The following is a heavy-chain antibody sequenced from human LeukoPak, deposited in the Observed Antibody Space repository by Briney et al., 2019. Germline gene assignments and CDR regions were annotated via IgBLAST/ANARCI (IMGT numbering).Heavy chain of an antibody. J-gene: IGHJ3*02. V-gene: IGHV3-30*18. Sequence: GGSLRLSCAASGFIFSSYGIHWVRQAPGKGLEGVGVISNDGTDKYYADSVKGRFTISRDNSKNTLFLQMNSLRAEDTSVYYCVKELKRGSTSWYSVFDIWGQGTMVTVSS. D-gene: IGHD6-13*01. CDR2: ISNDGTDK. CDR1: GFIFSSYG. CDR3: VKELKRGSTSWYSVFDI.